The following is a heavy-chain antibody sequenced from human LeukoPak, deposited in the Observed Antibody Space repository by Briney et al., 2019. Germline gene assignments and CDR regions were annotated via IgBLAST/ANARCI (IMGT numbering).Heavy chain of an antibody. Sequence: SETLSLTCTVSGGSISSSSYYWGWIRRPPGEGLEWIGSIYYSGSTYYNPSLKSRVTISVDTSKNQFSLKLSSVTAADTAVYYCARHSPVGIFYFDYWGQGTLVTVSS. CDR2: IYYSGST. CDR1: GGSISSSSYY. D-gene: IGHD1-26*01. V-gene: IGHV4-39*01. J-gene: IGHJ4*02. CDR3: ARHSPVGIFYFDY.